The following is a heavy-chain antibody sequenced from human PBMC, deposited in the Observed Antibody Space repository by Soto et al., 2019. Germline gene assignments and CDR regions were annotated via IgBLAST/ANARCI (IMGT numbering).Heavy chain of an antibody. CDR1: GLNFSEHG. V-gene: IGHV3-30*03. CDR2: ISHGGSYK. D-gene: IGHD2-21*02. J-gene: IGHJ5*01. CDR3: TRDNGDRVVVTARSGHGFDP. Sequence: PGGSLRLSCVASGLNFSEHGIHWVRQAPGKGLEWVAGISHGGSYKYYGDSVKGRSAISRDNSMSTVYLEMNSLRPDDTALYYCTRDNGDRVVVTARSGHGFDPWGRGTRVTVSS.